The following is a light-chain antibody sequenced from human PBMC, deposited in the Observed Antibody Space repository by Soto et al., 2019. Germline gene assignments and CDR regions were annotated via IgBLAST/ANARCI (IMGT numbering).Light chain of an antibody. Sequence: GLTQPASLSGSPGQSITISCTGTSSDVGAYKYVSWYQQHPGKVPKLIIYGVSNRPSGVSNRFSGSKSGNTAFLTISGLQPEDEADYYCSSFTGTTTLDVFGTGTKVTVL. CDR2: GVS. J-gene: IGLJ1*01. V-gene: IGLV2-14*03. CDR3: SSFTGTTTLDV. CDR1: SSDVGAYKY.